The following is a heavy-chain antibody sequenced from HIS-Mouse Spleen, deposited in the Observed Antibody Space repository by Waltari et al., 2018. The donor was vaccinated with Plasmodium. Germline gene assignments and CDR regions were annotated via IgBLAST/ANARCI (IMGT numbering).Heavy chain of an antibody. Sequence: QVQLVQSGAEVKKPGSSVKVSCKASGGTFSSYAISWVRQAPGQGLEWMGRFIPILGIANYAPKFQGRVTITADKSTSTAYMGLSSLRSEDTAVYYCARVGIAAAGWYFDLWGRGTLVTVSS. CDR3: ARVGIAAAGWYFDL. CDR2: FIPILGIA. D-gene: IGHD6-13*01. CDR1: GGTFSSYA. V-gene: IGHV1-69*04. J-gene: IGHJ2*01.